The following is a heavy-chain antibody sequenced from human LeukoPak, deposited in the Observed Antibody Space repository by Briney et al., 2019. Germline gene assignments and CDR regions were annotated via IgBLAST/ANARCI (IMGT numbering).Heavy chain of an antibody. D-gene: IGHD4-17*01. CDR2: IFNSGTST. CDR3: AKDMYGEFGGVDY. V-gene: IGHV3-23*01. CDR1: GFTFSTYA. Sequence: AGGSLRLSCAASGFTFSTYAMTSVRQAPGRGLEWVSVIFNSGTSTYYADSVKGRFTISRDNSKNTLHLQMSSLRAEDTAVYYCAKDMYGEFGGVDYWGQGTLVTVSS. J-gene: IGHJ4*02.